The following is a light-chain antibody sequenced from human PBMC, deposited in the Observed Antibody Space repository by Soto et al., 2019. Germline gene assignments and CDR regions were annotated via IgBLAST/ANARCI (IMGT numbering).Light chain of an antibody. V-gene: IGLV2-14*01. J-gene: IGLJ2*01. CDR3: SSERSSTVV. Sequence: QSALTQPPSVSGSPGQSITISCTGTSSDVGGSNYVSWYQQHPGIAPKLIIYDVTNRPSGVSHRFSGSRSGNTASLTISGLQAEDEDYYCCSSERSSTVVFGGGTKLTVL. CDR2: DVT. CDR1: SSDVGGSNY.